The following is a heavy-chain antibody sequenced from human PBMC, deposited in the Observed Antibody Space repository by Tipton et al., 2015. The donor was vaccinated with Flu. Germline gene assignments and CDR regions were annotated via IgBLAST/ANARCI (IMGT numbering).Heavy chain of an antibody. CDR3: AKGSAAAEPADF. D-gene: IGHD6-13*01. J-gene: IGHJ4*02. CDR2: FSGSGGGT. CDR1: GFTFNIYA. Sequence: SLRLSCAASGFTFNIYAMSWVRQAPGKGLEWVSSFSGSGGGTYYADSVKGRFTISRDNSRNTLYLHLNSVSAGDTAMYYCAKGSAAAEPADFWGQGTLVTVST. V-gene: IGHV3-23*01.